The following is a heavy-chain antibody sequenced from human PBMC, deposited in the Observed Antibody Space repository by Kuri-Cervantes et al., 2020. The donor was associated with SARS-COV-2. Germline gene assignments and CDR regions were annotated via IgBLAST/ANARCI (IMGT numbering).Heavy chain of an antibody. Sequence: ASVKVSCKASGYTFTSYAMHWVRQAPGQRLEWMGWSNAGNGNTKYSQEFQGRVTITRDTSASTAYMELRSLRSDDTAVYYCARDHHLYPDYGSGSYGYMDVWGKGTTVTVSS. CDR3: ARDHHLYPDYGSGSYGYMDV. CDR2: SNAGNGNT. J-gene: IGHJ6*03. D-gene: IGHD3-10*01. V-gene: IGHV1-3*02. CDR1: GYTFTSYA.